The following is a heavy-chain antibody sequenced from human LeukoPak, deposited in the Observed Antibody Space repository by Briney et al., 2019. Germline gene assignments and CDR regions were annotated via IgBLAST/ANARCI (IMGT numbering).Heavy chain of an antibody. CDR1: GYTFTSYY. V-gene: IGHV1-46*01. D-gene: IGHD2-21*02. J-gene: IGHJ4*02. Sequence: WASVKVSCKASGYTFTSYYMHWVRQAPGQGLEWMGIINPSGGSTSYAQKFQGRVTMTRDTSTSTIYMELSSLRSEDTAVYYCARVSYCGGDCYSFDYWGQGTLVTVSS. CDR3: ARVSYCGGDCYSFDY. CDR2: INPSGGST.